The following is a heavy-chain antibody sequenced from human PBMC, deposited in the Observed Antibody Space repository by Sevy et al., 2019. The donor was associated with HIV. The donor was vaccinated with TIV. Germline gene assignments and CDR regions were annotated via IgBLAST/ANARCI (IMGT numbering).Heavy chain of an antibody. V-gene: IGHV3-23*01. J-gene: IGHJ4*02. D-gene: IGHD1-26*01. CDR2: ISGSGDAT. CDR1: GFPFSSYS. CDR3: SKVGLEDSGAPAPFKYFDH. Sequence: GGSLRLSCAASGFPFSSYSMNWVRQAPGKGPEWVSIISGSGDATYYADSVKGRFTSTRDNSKNTLYLQMNSLRAEDTAIYFCSKVGLEDSGAPAPFKYFDHWGQGTLVTVSS.